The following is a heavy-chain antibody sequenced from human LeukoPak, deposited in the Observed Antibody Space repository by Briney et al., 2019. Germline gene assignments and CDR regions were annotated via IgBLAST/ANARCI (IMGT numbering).Heavy chain of an antibody. CDR1: EFTFSIAW. D-gene: IGHD5-24*01. Sequence: GSLRLSCAASEFTFSIAWMNWVRQAPGKGLEYIGRIQSKSDGGTTDYAAPVKGRFTISRDDSKSTLYLQMNSLKTDDTAVYYCATGTRRDRFDYWGQGTLVTVSS. J-gene: IGHJ4*02. V-gene: IGHV3-15*01. CDR3: ATGTRRDRFDY. CDR2: IQSKSDGGTT.